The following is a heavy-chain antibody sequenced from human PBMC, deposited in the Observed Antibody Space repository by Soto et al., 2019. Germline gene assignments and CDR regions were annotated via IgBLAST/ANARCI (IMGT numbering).Heavy chain of an antibody. D-gene: IGHD3-22*01. V-gene: IGHV4-31*03. CDR3: ARDLRTRDSSGYSNNWFDP. J-gene: IGHJ5*02. CDR1: GGSISSGGYY. CDR2: IYYSGST. Sequence: SETLSLTCTVSGGSISSGGYYWSWIRQHPGKGLEWIGYIYYSGSTYYNPSLKSRVTISVDTSKNQFSLKLSSVTAADTAVYYCARDLRTRDSSGYSNNWFDPWGQGTLVTVSS.